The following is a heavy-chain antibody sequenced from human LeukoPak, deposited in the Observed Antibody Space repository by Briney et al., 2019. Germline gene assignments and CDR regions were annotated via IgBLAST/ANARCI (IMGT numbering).Heavy chain of an antibody. D-gene: IGHD4-17*01. CDR3: SKKGQSEDYGKPG. V-gene: IGHV3-30-3*02. CDR2: VSYDGSNK. J-gene: IGHJ4*02. CDR1: GFTFSSSG. Sequence: GGSLRLSCAASGFTFSSSGMHWVRQSPGKGLEWVAIVSYDGSNKYYADSVKGRFTISRDNSKNTLYLQINSLRADDTAVYYCSKKGQSEDYGKPGWGQGTLVTVSS.